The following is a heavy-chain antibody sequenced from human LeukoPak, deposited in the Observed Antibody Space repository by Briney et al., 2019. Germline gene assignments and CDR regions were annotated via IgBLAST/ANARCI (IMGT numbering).Heavy chain of an antibody. CDR2: IIPIFGTA. V-gene: IGHV1-69*13. J-gene: IGHJ4*02. CDR3: AREGGYSYGYLRGGFDY. Sequence: ASVKVFCKASGGTFSSYAISWVRQAPGQGLEWMGGIIPIFGTANYAQKFQGRVTITADESTSTAYMELSSLRSEDTAVYYCAREGGYSYGYLRGGFDYWGQGTLVTVSS. CDR1: GGTFSSYA. D-gene: IGHD5-18*01.